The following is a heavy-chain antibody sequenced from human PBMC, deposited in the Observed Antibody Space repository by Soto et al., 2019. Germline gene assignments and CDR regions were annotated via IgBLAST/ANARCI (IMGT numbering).Heavy chain of an antibody. CDR1: SGSTSSGGYS. V-gene: IGHV4-30-2*01. D-gene: IGHD6-19*01. CDR3: ARGGLLPDY. CDR2: ISHSGST. J-gene: IGHJ4*02. Sequence: QLQLQESGSGLVKPSQTLSLTCAVSSGSTSSGGYSWSWLRQPPGKGLEWIGYISHSGSTYYNPSLKSRVTISVDTSKNQFSLRLSSVTAADTAVYYCARGGLLPDYWGQGTLVTVSS.